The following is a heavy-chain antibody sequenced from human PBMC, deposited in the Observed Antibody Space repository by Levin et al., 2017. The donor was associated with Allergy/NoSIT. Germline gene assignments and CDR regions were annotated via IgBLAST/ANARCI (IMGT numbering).Heavy chain of an antibody. D-gene: IGHD2-15*01. CDR2: ISSSSSYT. CDR3: ARDRYCSGGSCYPLPIDY. J-gene: IGHJ4*02. CDR1: GFTFSDYD. Sequence: PGESLKISCAASGFTFSDYDMSWIRQAPGKGLEWVSYISSSSSYTNYADSVKGRFTISRDNAKNSLYLQMNSLRAEDTAVYYCARDRYCSGGSCYPLPIDYWGQGTLVTVSS. V-gene: IGHV3-11*05.